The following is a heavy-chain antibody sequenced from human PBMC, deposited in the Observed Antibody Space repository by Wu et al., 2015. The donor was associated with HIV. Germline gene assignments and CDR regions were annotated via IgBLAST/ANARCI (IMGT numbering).Heavy chain of an antibody. V-gene: IGHV1-46*01. J-gene: IGHJ3*02. Sequence: QVQLVQSGAEVKKPGASVKVSCKASGYTFTSYYMHWVRQAPGQGLEWMGIINPSGGSTSYAQKFQGRVTMTRDTSTSTVYMELSSLRSEDTAVYYCARGDVVFSANTATDDAFDIWGQGTMVTVSS. CDR2: INPSGGST. CDR1: GYTFTSYY. CDR3: ARGDVVFSANTATDDAFDI. D-gene: IGHD5-18*01.